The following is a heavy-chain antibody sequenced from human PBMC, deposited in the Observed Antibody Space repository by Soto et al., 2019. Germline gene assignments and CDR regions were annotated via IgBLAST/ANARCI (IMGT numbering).Heavy chain of an antibody. V-gene: IGHV1-69*13. Sequence: ASVKVSCKASGGTFSSYAIRWVRQAPGQGLEWMGGIIPIFGTANYAQKFQGRVTITADESTSTAYMELSSLRSEDTAVYYCARARDYYDSSGYSNWFDPWGQGTLVTVPS. CDR3: ARARDYYDSSGYSNWFDP. CDR1: GGTFSSYA. D-gene: IGHD3-22*01. CDR2: IIPIFGTA. J-gene: IGHJ5*02.